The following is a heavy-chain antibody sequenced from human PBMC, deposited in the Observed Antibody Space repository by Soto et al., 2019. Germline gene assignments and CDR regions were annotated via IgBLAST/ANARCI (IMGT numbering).Heavy chain of an antibody. CDR2: SSTSHGNT. Sequence: ASVKVSCKASGYTFTSYGISWVRQAPGQGLEWMGWSSTSHGNTYYAQKLQGRVTMTTDTSTITAYMELRSLRSDDTAVYFCARDPPRRYSYGQAPDYWGHLTLLTVSS. CDR1: GYTFTSYG. CDR3: ARDPPRRYSYGQAPDY. V-gene: IGHV1-18*04. D-gene: IGHD5-18*01. J-gene: IGHJ4*01.